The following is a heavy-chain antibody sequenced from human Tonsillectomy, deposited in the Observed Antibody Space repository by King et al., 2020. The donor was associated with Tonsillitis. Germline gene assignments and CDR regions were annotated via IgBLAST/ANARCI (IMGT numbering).Heavy chain of an antibody. J-gene: IGHJ3*02. Sequence: QLQESGPGLVKPSETLSLTCTVSGDSISSGTYYWGWIRQPPGKGLEWIGSIYYSGSTYYNPSLKSRVTISVDTSKNQFSLNLSSVTAADTAVYYCARREGYCSGGNCYDAFDIWGQGTMVTVSS. CDR1: GDSISSGTYY. V-gene: IGHV4-39*01. D-gene: IGHD2-15*01. CDR2: IYYSGST. CDR3: ARREGYCSGGNCYDAFDI.